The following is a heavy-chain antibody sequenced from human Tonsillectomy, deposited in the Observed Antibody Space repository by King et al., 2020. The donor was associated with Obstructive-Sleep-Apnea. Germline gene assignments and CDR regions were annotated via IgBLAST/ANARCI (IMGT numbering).Heavy chain of an antibody. V-gene: IGHV5-10-1*03. Sequence: VQLVESGAEVKKPGDSLRISCQGSGYSFSTYWISWVRQMPGKGLEWMGRINSSDSYTNCSPSFQGHVTISADKSISTAYLQWSSLKASDTAIYYCARHLSGGSSGWYSVPFDCWGQGTLVTVSS. CDR2: INSSDSYT. J-gene: IGHJ4*02. CDR3: ARHLSGGSSGWYSVPFDC. D-gene: IGHD6-19*01. CDR1: GYSFSTYW.